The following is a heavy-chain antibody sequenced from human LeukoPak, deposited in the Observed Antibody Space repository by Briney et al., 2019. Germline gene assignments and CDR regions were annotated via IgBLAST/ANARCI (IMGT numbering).Heavy chain of an antibody. CDR3: AKEMYYYGSGSSSDY. J-gene: IGHJ4*02. CDR1: GFTFRNYG. Sequence: GGSLRLSCAASGFTFRNYGMSWVRQAPGKGLEWVSGISGSGGSTYYADSVKGRFTISRDNSKNTLYLQMNSLTAEDTAVFYCAKEMYYYGSGSSSDYWGQGTLVTVSP. V-gene: IGHV3-23*01. CDR2: ISGSGGST. D-gene: IGHD3-10*01.